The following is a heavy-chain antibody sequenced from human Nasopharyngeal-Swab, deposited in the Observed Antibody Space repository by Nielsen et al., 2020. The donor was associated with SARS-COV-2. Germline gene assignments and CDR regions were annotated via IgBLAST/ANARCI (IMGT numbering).Heavy chain of an antibody. CDR1: GYTFGNYW. CDR2: IYPDQIEP. J-gene: IGHJ4*02. CDR3: ARHPGFWTGYSFDS. V-gene: IGHV5-51*01. Sequence: GESLKISCMASGYTFGNYWIDWVRQMPGKGLEWVALIYPDQIEPRYSSSFQGQITISADKSINTAYLQWNSLRASDTAMYYCARHPGFWTGYSFDSWGQGTLVTVSS. D-gene: IGHD3/OR15-3a*01.